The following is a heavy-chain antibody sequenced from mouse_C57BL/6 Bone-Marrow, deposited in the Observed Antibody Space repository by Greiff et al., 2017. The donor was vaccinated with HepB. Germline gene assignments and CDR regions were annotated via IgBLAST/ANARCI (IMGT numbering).Heavy chain of an antibody. Sequence: VQLQQSGPGLVQPSQSLSITCTVSGFSLTSYGVHWVRQSPGKGLEWLGVIWRGGSTDYNAAFMSRLSITKDNSKDQVFFKMNRLQADDTAIYYCAIYPYYYGSRPFAYWGRGTLVTVTA. CDR3: AIYPYYYGSRPFAY. J-gene: IGHJ3*01. D-gene: IGHD1-1*01. CDR1: GFSLTSYG. V-gene: IGHV2-5*01. CDR2: IWRGGST.